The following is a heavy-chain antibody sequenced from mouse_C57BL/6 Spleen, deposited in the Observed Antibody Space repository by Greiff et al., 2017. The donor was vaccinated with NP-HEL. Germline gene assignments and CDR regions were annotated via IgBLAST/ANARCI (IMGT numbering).Heavy chain of an antibody. CDR2: ISYDGSN. J-gene: IGHJ2*01. CDR1: GYSITSGYY. Sequence: EVQLQESGPGLVKPSQSLSLTCSVTGYSITSGYYWNWIRQFPGNKLEWMGYISYDGSNNYNPSLKNRISITRDTSKNQFFLKLNSVTTEDTATYYCARDYYDYDRFDYWGQGTTLTVSS. D-gene: IGHD2-4*01. CDR3: ARDYYDYDRFDY. V-gene: IGHV3-6*01.